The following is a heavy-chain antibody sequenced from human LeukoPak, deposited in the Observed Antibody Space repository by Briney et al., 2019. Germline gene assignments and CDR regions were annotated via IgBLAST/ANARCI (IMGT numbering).Heavy chain of an antibody. CDR2: IKGKTAAGAP. J-gene: IGHJ4*02. CDR1: GFTFTSAW. V-gene: IGHV3-15*01. CDR3: ITGDYDFWSGFYSPNHYFDY. D-gene: IGHD3-3*01. Sequence: PGGSLRLSCAASGFTFTSAWMSWVRQAPGKGLEWVGRIKGKTAAGAPDYVASMKGRFTISRDDSKNTLFLQMNSLKTEDTAVYYCITGDYDFWSGFYSPNHYFDYWGQGTLVTVSS.